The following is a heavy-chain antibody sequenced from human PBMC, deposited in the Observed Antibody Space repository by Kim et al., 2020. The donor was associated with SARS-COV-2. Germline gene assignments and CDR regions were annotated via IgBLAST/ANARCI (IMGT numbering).Heavy chain of an antibody. CDR3: ARWLSFLDDY. D-gene: IGHD3-22*01. CDR2: NT. J-gene: IGHJ4*02. Sequence: NTNYAQKLQGRVTMTTDTSTSTAYMELRSLRSDDTAVYYCARWLSFLDDYWGQGTLVTVSS. V-gene: IGHV1-18*01.